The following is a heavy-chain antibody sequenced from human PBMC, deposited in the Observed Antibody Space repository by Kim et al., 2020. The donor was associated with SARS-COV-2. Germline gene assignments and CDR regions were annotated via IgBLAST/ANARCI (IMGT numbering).Heavy chain of an antibody. V-gene: IGHV4-39*01. D-gene: IGHD3-10*01. CDR2: GNT. Sequence: GNTYYNLSFKSRVTISVDTSKNQFSLRLSSVTAADTAIYYCARRFINYDYWGQGTLVTVSS. CDR3: ARRFINYDY. J-gene: IGHJ4*02.